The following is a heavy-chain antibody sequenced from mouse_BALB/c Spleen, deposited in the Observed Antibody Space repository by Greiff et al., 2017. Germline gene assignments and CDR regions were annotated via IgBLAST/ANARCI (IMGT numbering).Heavy chain of an antibody. J-gene: IGHJ3*01. D-gene: IGHD2-4*01. Sequence: VQLQQSGPGLVAPSQSLSITCTVSGFSLTGYGVNWVRQPPGKGLEWLGMIWGDGSTDYNSALKSRLSISKDNSKSQVFLKMNSLQTDDTARYYCARDRGRLRDWFAYWGQGTLVTVSA. CDR2: IWGDGST. CDR1: GFSLTGYG. CDR3: ARDRGRLRDWFAY. V-gene: IGHV2-6-7*01.